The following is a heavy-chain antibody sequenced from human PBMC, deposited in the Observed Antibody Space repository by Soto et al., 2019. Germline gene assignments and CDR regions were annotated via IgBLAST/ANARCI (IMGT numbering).Heavy chain of an antibody. CDR1: GFTFSSYS. CDR2: ISSSSSYI. D-gene: IGHD3-22*01. CDR3: ARGAPYYDSSGYYRP. J-gene: IGHJ5*02. Sequence: EVQLVESGGGLVKPGGSLRLSCAASGFTFSSYSMNWVRQAPGKGLESVSSISSSSSYIYYADSVKGRFTISRDNAKNSLYLQMNSLRAEDTAVYYCARGAPYYDSSGYYRPWGQGTLVTVSS. V-gene: IGHV3-21*01.